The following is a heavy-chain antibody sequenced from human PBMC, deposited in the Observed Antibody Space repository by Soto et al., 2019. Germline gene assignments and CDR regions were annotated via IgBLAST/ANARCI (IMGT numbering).Heavy chain of an antibody. D-gene: IGHD7-27*01. V-gene: IGHV3-30*18. CDR1: GFTFSSYG. Sequence: QVQLVESGGGVVQPGRSLRLSCAASGFTFSSYGMHWVRQAPGKGLEWVAVISYDGSNKYYADSVKGRFTISRDNSKNTLYLQMNSLRAEDTAVYYCAKVSPSRAGSAWGNCDYWGQGTLVTVSS. CDR3: AKVSPSRAGSAWGNCDY. CDR2: ISYDGSNK. J-gene: IGHJ4*02.